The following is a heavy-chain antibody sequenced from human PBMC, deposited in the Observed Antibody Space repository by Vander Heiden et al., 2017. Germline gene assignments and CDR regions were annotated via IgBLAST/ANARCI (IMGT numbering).Heavy chain of an antibody. CDR1: GFTFSSHA. Sequence: EVQLLESGGGLVQPGGSLRLSCAASGFTFSSHAMSWVRPAPGKGLEWVSAIRGSGGSPYSADSVKGRFTSSRDNSKSTLCLQMNSLRAEDTAVYYCAKGEGGSSGFFDYWGQGTLGTVSS. CDR2: IRGSGGSP. D-gene: IGHD1-26*01. J-gene: IGHJ4*02. CDR3: AKGEGGSSGFFDY. V-gene: IGHV3-23*01.